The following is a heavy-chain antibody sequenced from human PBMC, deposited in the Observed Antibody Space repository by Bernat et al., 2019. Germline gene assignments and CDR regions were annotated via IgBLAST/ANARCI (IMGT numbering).Heavy chain of an antibody. CDR2: INPSGGST. J-gene: IGHJ3*02. Sequence: QVQLVQSGAEVKKPGASVKVSCKASGYTFTSYYMHWVRQAPGQGLEWMGIINPSGGSTSYAQKFQGRVTMTRDTSTSTVYMELSRLRSDDTAVYYCARETRHVDYGDPDAFDIWGQGTMVTVSS. V-gene: IGHV1-46*01. CDR1: GYTFTSYY. CDR3: ARETRHVDYGDPDAFDI. D-gene: IGHD4-17*01.